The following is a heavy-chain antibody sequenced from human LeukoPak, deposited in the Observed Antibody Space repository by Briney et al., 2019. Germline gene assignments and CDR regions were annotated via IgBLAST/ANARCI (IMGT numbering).Heavy chain of an antibody. CDR2: INPNSGGT. D-gene: IGHD6-13*01. V-gene: IGHV1-2*02. J-gene: IGHJ3*02. Sequence: ASVKVSCKASGYTFTDYYMHWVRQAPGQGLEWMGWINPNSGGTNYAQKFQGGVTMTGDTSISTAYMELSRLKSDDTAVYYCARGSRFSAAGKAAPDIWGQGTMVTVSS. CDR1: GYTFTDYY. CDR3: ARGSRFSAAGKAAPDI.